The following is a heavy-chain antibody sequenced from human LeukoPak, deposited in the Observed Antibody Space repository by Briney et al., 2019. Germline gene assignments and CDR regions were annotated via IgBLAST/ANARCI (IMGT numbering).Heavy chain of an antibody. V-gene: IGHV4-30-2*01. J-gene: IGHJ4*02. CDR2: IYHSGST. CDR3: ASLPLYGDYVQDY. D-gene: IGHD4-17*01. Sequence: SQTLSLTCTVSGGSISSGGYYWRWIRQPPGKGLEWIGYIYHSGSTYYNPSLKSRVTISVDRSKNQFSLKLSSVTAADTAVYYCASLPLYGDYVQDYWGQGTLVTVSS. CDR1: GGSISSGGYY.